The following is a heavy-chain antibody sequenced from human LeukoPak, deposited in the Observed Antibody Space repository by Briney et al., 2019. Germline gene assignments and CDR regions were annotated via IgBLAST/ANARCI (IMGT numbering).Heavy chain of an antibody. V-gene: IGHV4-34*01. D-gene: IGHD3-22*01. CDR1: GGSFSGYY. J-gene: IGHJ4*02. Sequence: PSETLSLTCAVYGGSFSGYYWSWIRQPPGKGLEWIGEINHSGSTNYNPSLKSRVTISVDTSKNQFSLKLSSVTAADTAVYYCDATGDYDSSGYYGTIDYWGQGTLVTVSS. CDR2: INHSGST. CDR3: DATGDYDSSGYYGTIDY.